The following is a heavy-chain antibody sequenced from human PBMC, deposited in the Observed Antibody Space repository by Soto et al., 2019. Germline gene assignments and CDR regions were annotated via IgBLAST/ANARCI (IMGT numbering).Heavy chain of an antibody. D-gene: IGHD5-12*01. CDR3: ARKRYSGYDYYYYYYMDV. CDR2: ISAYNGNT. J-gene: IGHJ6*03. Sequence: GASVKVSCKASGYTFTSYGISWVRQAPGQGLEWMGWISAYNGNTNYAQKLQGRVTMTTDTSTSTAYMELRSLRSDDTAVYYCARKRYSGYDYYYYYYMDVWGKGTTVTVSS. V-gene: IGHV1-18*01. CDR1: GYTFTSYG.